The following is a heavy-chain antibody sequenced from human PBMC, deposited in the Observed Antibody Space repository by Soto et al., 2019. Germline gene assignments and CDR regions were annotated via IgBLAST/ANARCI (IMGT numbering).Heavy chain of an antibody. D-gene: IGHD6-19*01. CDR1: GFTFSSYK. J-gene: IGHJ4*02. CDR2: IHSDGSST. CDR3: ARDRYSSGWVY. Sequence: GGSLRLSCAASGFTFSSYKMHWVRQAPGKGLVWVSCIHSDGSSTNYADSVRGRFTISRDNAKNTLYLQMNSLRAEDTAVYYCARDRYSSGWVYWGQGTLVTVSS. V-gene: IGHV3-74*01.